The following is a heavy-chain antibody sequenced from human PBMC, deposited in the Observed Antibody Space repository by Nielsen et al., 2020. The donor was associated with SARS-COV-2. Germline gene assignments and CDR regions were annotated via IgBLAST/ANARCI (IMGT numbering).Heavy chain of an antibody. CDR2: IYYSGST. CDR3: ASGYCSSTSCLFDY. CDR1: GGSISSYY. V-gene: IGHV4-59*01. J-gene: IGHJ4*02. D-gene: IGHD2-2*03. Sequence: SETLSLTCTVSGGSISSYYWSWIRQPPGKGLEWIGCIYYSGSTNYNPSLKSRVTISVDTSKNQFSLKLSSVTAADTAVYYCASGYCSSTSCLFDYWGQGTLVTVSS.